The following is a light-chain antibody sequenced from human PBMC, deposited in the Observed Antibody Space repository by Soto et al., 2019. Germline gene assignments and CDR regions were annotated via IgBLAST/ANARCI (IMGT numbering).Light chain of an antibody. V-gene: IGLV2-8*01. CDR2: EVN. CDR3: SAYAGSSNV. Sequence: QSVLTQPPSASGSPGQSVAISCTGTSSDVGGYNYVSWYQQHPGKAPKLMIYEVNNRPSGVPYRFSGSKSGNTASLTVSGLQAEDEADYYCSAYAGSSNVFGTGTKLTVL. CDR1: SSDVGGYNY. J-gene: IGLJ1*01.